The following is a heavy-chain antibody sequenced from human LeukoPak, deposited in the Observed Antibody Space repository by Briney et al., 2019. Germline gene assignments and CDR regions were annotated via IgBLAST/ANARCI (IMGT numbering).Heavy chain of an antibody. J-gene: IGHJ4*02. CDR2: ISSSSSYI. D-gene: IGHD4-17*01. Sequence: GGSLRLSCAASGFTFSSYSMNWVRQAPGKGLEWVSSISSSSSYIYYADSVKGRFTISRDNAKNSLYLQMNSLRAEDTAVYYCAKDLGHPSGDYGSVDYWGQGTLVTVSS. V-gene: IGHV3-21*01. CDR1: GFTFSSYS. CDR3: AKDLGHPSGDYGSVDY.